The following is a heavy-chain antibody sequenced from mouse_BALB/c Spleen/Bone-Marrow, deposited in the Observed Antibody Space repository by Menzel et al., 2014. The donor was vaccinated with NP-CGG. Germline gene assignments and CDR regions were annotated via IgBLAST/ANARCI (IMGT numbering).Heavy chain of an antibody. CDR1: GYTFTSYW. CDR2: IYPGNSDT. D-gene: IGHD1-1*01. J-gene: IGHJ4*01. V-gene: IGHV1-5*01. CDR3: TRSYERYYARDY. Sequence: EVMLVESGTLLARPGASVKMSCKASGYTFTSYWMHWVKQRPGQGLEWIGAIYPGNSDTSYNQKFKGKAKLTAVTSTSTAYMELSSLTNEDSAVYYCTRSYERYYARDYWGQGTSVTVSS.